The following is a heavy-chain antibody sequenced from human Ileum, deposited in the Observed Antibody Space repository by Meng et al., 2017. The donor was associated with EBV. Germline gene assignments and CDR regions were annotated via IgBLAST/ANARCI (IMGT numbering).Heavy chain of an antibody. Sequence: QVQLVQSGAEVKKPGASVKVSCKASGYSFTTYAMHWVRQAPGQRLEWMGWINAGNGNTKYSEKFQSRVTITRDTAASTAYMELSSVRYEDTAVFFCAVSMMTGSWLDPWGQGTLVTVSS. J-gene: IGHJ5*02. V-gene: IGHV1-3*01. CDR2: INAGNGNT. CDR3: AVSMMTGSWLDP. D-gene: IGHD3-16*01. CDR1: GYSFTTYA.